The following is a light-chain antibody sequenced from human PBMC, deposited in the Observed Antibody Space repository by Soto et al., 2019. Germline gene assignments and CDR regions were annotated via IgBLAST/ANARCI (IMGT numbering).Light chain of an antibody. Sequence: QAVVTQPPSASGTPGQRVTISCSGSSSNIGSNTVNWYQQLPGTAPKLLIYSNNQRPSGVPDRFSGSKSGTSASLAIGGLQSGDEADYSCAAWDDSLNGPVFGGGTKLTVL. CDR2: SNN. J-gene: IGLJ3*02. V-gene: IGLV1-44*01. CDR3: AAWDDSLNGPV. CDR1: SSNIGSNT.